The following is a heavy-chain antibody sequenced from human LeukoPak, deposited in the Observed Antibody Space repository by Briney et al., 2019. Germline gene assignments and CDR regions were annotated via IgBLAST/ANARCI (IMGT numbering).Heavy chain of an antibody. D-gene: IGHD1-26*01. CDR2: IKSDGSST. CDR1: GFTFSSYW. Sequence: GGSLRLSCAASGFTFSSYWMHWVRQAPGKGLVWASRIKSDGSSTNYADFVKGRFTISRDNAKNTLYLQMNSLRAEDTALYYCAKDGKNYFDYWGQGTLVTVSS. CDR3: AKDGKNYFDY. V-gene: IGHV3-74*01. J-gene: IGHJ4*02.